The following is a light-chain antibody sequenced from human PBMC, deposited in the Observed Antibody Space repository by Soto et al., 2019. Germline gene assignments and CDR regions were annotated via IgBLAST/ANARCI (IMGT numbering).Light chain of an antibody. J-gene: IGKJ5*01. Sequence: DSQMTQYPSSLAAALVARFPIXFRASQSISSYLNWYQQKPGKAPKLLIYAASSLQSGVPSRFSGSGSGTEFTLTISSLQPDDFATYYCQQYDNLPYTFGQGTRLEIK. V-gene: IGKV1-39*01. CDR3: QQYDNLPYT. CDR1: QSISSY. CDR2: AAS.